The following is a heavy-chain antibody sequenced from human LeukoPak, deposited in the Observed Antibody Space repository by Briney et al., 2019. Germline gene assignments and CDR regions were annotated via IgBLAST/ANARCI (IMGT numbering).Heavy chain of an antibody. Sequence: SETLSLTCAVYGGSFSGYYWSWIRQPPGKGLEWIGEINHSGSTNYNPSLKSRVTISVDTSKNQFSLKLSSVTAADTAVYYCASTGYCSSTSCPRPGRYWGQGTLVTVST. CDR3: ASTGYCSSTSCPRPGRY. CDR1: GGSFSGYY. CDR2: INHSGST. J-gene: IGHJ4*02. V-gene: IGHV4-34*01. D-gene: IGHD2-2*01.